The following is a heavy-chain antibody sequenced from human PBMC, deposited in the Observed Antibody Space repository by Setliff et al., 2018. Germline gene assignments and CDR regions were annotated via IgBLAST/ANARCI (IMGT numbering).Heavy chain of an antibody. V-gene: IGHV1-69*10. CDR2: IIPILGIA. CDR3: ARGLAYCGGDCFLRTGLDY. D-gene: IGHD2-21*02. CDR1: GGTFSSYA. J-gene: IGHJ4*02. Sequence: GASVKVSCKASGGTFSSYALSWVRPAPGQGLEWMGGIIPILGIANYAQKFQGRVTITADKSTSTAYMELSSLRSEDTAVYYCARGLAYCGGDCFLRTGLDYWGQGTLVTVSS.